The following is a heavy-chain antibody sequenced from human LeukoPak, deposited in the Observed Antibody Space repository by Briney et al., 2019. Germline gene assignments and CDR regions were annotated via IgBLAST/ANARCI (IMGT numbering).Heavy chain of an antibody. CDR2: ITSSSTYT. Sequence: GESLRLSCAASGFTFSSYSMNWVRQTPGKGLEWVSSITSSSTYTFYADSVKGRFTISRDNARNSLYLQMNSLRAEDTAVYYCARDPYSGTYGDTYYYYMDVWGKGTTVTISS. CDR3: ARDPYSGTYGDTYYYYMDV. CDR1: GFTFSSYS. J-gene: IGHJ6*03. D-gene: IGHD1-26*01. V-gene: IGHV3-21*01.